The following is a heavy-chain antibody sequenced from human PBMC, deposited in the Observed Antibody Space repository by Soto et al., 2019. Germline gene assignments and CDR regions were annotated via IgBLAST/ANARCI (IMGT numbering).Heavy chain of an antibody. V-gene: IGHV1-2*04. D-gene: IGHD6-13*01. Sequence: GASVKVSCKASGYTFTGYYMHWVRQAPGQGLEWMGWINPNSGGTNYAQNFQGWVTMTRDTSISTAYMELSRLRSDDTAVYYCATQPIAAAGTRGAYYYYYGMDVWGQGTTVSVSS. CDR1: GYTFTGYY. J-gene: IGHJ6*02. CDR2: INPNSGGT. CDR3: ATQPIAAAGTRGAYYYYYGMDV.